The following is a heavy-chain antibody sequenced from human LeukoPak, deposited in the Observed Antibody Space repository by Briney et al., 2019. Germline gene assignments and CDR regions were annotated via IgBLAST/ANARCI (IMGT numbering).Heavy chain of an antibody. CDR3: AKETKVGSSTIAYFQD. V-gene: IGHV3-23*01. Sequence: GGSLRLSCTVAGFTFSYYPMAWVRQAPGKGLEWVSLISGGGDKTYFADSGEGRFTISRDNAKNTLHLQMNSLRAEDTAMYYCAKETKVGSSTIAYFQDWGQGTLVTVS. D-gene: IGHD2-2*01. J-gene: IGHJ1*01. CDR2: ISGGGDKT. CDR1: GFTFSYYP.